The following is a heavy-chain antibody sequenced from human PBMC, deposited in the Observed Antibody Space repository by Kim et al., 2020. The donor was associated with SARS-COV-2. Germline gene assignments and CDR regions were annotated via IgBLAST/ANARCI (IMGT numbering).Heavy chain of an antibody. V-gene: IGHV1-18*04. CDR3: ARDSRAGLYYYGSGALGY. J-gene: IGHJ4*01. D-gene: IGHD3-10*01. Sequence: ASVKVSCKASGYTFTSYGISWVRQAPGQGLEWMGWISAYNGNTNYAQKLQGRVTMTTDTSTSTAYMELRSLRSDDTAVYYCARDSRAGLYYYGSGALGYWGQEPWSPSPQ. CDR1: GYTFTSYG. CDR2: ISAYNGNT.